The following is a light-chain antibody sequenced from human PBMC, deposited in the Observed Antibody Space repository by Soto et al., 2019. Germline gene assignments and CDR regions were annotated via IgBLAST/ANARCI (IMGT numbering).Light chain of an antibody. CDR2: GAS. CDR1: QSVDIN. Sequence: EIVMTQSPATLSVSPGERVTLSCRASQSVDINLAWYQQKPGQAPRLLIYGASTRAIDMPGRFSGRGSGTEFTLTISSLQSEDFAVYYCQQYRTWPRTFGQGTRLEIK. J-gene: IGKJ5*01. CDR3: QQYRTWPRT. V-gene: IGKV3-15*01.